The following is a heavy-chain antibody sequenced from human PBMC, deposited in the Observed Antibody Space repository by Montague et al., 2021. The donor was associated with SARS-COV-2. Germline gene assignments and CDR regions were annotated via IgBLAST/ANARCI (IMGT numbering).Heavy chain of an antibody. CDR3: ARQPPYQTGALDI. CDR2: IYFNGNS. J-gene: IGHJ3*02. CDR1: GGSISNSHYY. D-gene: IGHD2-2*01. V-gene: IGHV4-39*01. Sequence: SETLSLTCTVSGGSISNSHYYCTWIRQPPGKGLEWIGNIYFNGNSYYNPSLRNRVSISLDTSKNQYYLKLNSVAAADTAVYYCARQPPYQTGALDIWGQGTMVTVSS.